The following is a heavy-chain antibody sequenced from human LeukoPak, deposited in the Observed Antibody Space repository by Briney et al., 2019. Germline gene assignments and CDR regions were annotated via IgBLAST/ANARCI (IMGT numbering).Heavy chain of an antibody. V-gene: IGHV3-11*04. Sequence: GGSLRLSCAASGFTFSDYYMSWIRQAPGKGLEWVSYISSSGSTIYYADSVKGRFTISRDNAKNSLYLQMNSLRAEDTAVYYCARDRWAAAASFDYWGREPWSPSPQ. CDR1: GFTFSDYY. D-gene: IGHD6-13*01. CDR2: ISSSGSTI. J-gene: IGHJ4*02. CDR3: ARDRWAAAASFDY.